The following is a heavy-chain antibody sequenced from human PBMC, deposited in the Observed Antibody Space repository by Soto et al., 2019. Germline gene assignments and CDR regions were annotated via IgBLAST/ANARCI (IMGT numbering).Heavy chain of an antibody. CDR3: ARDHVYGDYPEYFPH. V-gene: IGHV3-53*01. Sequence: EVQLVESGGGLIQPGGSLRLSCAASGFTVSSNYMSWVRQAPGKGLELVSVIYSGGSTYYAHSVKGRFTISRDNSKNTLYLQLNRLRAEDPAVYYCARDHVYGDYPEYFPHWGEGTLVTVSS. CDR2: IYSGGST. J-gene: IGHJ1*01. CDR1: GFTVSSNY. D-gene: IGHD4-17*01.